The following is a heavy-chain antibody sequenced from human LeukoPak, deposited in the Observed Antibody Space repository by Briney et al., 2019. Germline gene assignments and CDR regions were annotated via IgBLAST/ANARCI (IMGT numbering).Heavy chain of an antibody. CDR3: ARYRGYCSGGSCSAAYYYYYYYMDV. Sequence: ASVKVSCKASGGTFSSYAISWVRQAPGQGLEWMGGIIPIFGTANYAQEFQGRVTITADKSTSTAYMELSSLRSEDTAVYYCARYRGYCSGGSCSAAYYYYYYYMDVWGKGTTVTVSS. J-gene: IGHJ6*03. CDR1: GGTFSSYA. CDR2: IIPIFGTA. D-gene: IGHD2-15*01. V-gene: IGHV1-69*06.